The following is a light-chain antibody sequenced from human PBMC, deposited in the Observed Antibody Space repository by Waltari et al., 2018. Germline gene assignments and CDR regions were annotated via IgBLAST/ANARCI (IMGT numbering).Light chain of an antibody. CDR1: QSVTKNY. CDR2: DAT. J-gene: IGKJ4*01. CDR3: QQCAHSPLT. V-gene: IGKV3-20*01. Sequence: EIVLTQSPDTLSLSLGERATLPCRASQSVTKNYLAWYQQKPGQPPRLLIDDATDRATGIPDRFSGSGSGTDFTLTISRLEAEDFALYYCQQCAHSPLTFGGGTRVEIK.